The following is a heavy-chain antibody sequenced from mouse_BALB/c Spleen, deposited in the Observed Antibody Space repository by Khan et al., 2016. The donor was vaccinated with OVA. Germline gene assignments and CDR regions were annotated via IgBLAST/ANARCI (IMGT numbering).Heavy chain of an antibody. Sequence: VQLKESGGGLVKPGGSLKFSCAASGFTFSNYAMSWVRQTPEKRLEWVASISSGGSTYYPDSVKGRFTISRDNARNILYLQMSSLRSEDTAMYYCARDYWFTYWGQWTLVTVSA. CDR1: GFTFSNYA. J-gene: IGHJ3*01. CDR2: ISSGGST. V-gene: IGHV5-6-5*01. CDR3: ARDYWFTY.